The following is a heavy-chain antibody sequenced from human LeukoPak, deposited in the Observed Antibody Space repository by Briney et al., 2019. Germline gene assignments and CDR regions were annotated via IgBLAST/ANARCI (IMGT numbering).Heavy chain of an antibody. CDR3: ARDPPYYYDSSGYWVDY. Sequence: GGSLRLSCAASGFTFSDYYMSWIRQAPGKGLEWVSYISSSGTSIYYADSVKGRFTISRDNAKNSLYLQMNSLRAEDTAVYYCARDPPYYYDSSGYWVDYWGQGTLVTVSS. D-gene: IGHD3-22*01. V-gene: IGHV3-11*01. CDR2: ISSSGTSI. J-gene: IGHJ4*02. CDR1: GFTFSDYY.